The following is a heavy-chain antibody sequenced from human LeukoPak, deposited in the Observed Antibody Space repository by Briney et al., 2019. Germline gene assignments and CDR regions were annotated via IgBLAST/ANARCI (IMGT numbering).Heavy chain of an antibody. V-gene: IGHV3-20*04. Sequence: GGSLRLSCAASGFTFDDYGMSWVRQAPGKGLEWVSGINWNGGSTGYADSVKGRFTISRDNAKNSLYLQMNSLRAEDTALYYCVRFGGSYYYYYMDVWGKGATVTVSS. CDR2: INWNGGST. J-gene: IGHJ6*03. D-gene: IGHD1-26*01. CDR3: VRFGGSYYYYYMDV. CDR1: GFTFDDYG.